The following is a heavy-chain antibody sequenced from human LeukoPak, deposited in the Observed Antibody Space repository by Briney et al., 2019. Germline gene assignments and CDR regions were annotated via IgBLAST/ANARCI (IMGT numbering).Heavy chain of an antibody. CDR2: ISSNGGST. V-gene: IGHV3-64D*09. D-gene: IGHD2-15*01. J-gene: IGHJ4*02. CDR1: GFTFSSYA. Sequence: GGSLRLSCSASGFTFSSYAMHWGRQAPGKGLEYVSAISSNGGSTDYADSVMGRFTISRDNSKKKLYLQMSSLRAEDTAVYYCVKADCSGGSCYFLSWGQGTLVTVSS. CDR3: VKADCSGGSCYFLS.